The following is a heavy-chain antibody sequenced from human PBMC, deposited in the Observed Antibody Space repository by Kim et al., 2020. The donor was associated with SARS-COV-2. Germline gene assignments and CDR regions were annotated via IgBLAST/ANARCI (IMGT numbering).Heavy chain of an antibody. V-gene: IGHV3-11*01. CDR2: ISSSGSTI. D-gene: IGHD6-13*01. Sequence: GGSLRLSCAASGFTFSDYYMSWIRQAPGKGLEWVSYISSSGSTIYYADSVKGRFNISRDNAKNSLYLQMNSLRAEDTAVYYCARVRGAAGRFYYYYYGMDVWGQETTVTVSS. J-gene: IGHJ6*02. CDR3: ARVRGAAGRFYYYYYGMDV. CDR1: GFTFSDYY.